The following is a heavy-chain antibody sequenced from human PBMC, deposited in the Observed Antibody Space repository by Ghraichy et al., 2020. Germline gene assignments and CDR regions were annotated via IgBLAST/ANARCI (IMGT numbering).Heavy chain of an antibody. D-gene: IGHD2-15*01. CDR3: ARDPRYCSGGSCYSVNAFDI. CDR2: ISYDGSNK. J-gene: IGHJ3*02. V-gene: IGHV3-30-3*01. CDR1: GFTFSSYA. Sequence: GGSLRLSCAASGFTFSSYAMHWVRQAPGKGLEWVVVISYDGSNKYYADSVKGRFTISRDNSKNTLYLQMNSLRAEDTAVYYCARDPRYCSGGSCYSVNAFDIWGQGTMVTVSS.